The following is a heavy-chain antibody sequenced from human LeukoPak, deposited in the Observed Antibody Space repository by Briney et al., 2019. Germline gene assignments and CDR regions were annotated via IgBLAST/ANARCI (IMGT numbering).Heavy chain of an antibody. V-gene: IGHV3-9*01. Sequence: GGSLRLSCAASGFTFDDYAMHWVRQAPGKGLEWVSGISWNSGSIGYADSVKGRFTISRDNAKNSLYLQMNSLRAEDTALYYCAKERRWLQFNWFDPWGQGTLVTVSS. D-gene: IGHD5-24*01. CDR1: GFTFDDYA. J-gene: IGHJ5*02. CDR2: ISWNSGSI. CDR3: AKERRWLQFNWFDP.